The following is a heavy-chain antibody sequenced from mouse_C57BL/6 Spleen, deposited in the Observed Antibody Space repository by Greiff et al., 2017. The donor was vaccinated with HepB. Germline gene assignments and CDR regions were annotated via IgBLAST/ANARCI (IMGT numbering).Heavy chain of an antibody. Sequence: LVESGAELARPGASVKMSCKASGYTFTSYTMHWVKQRPGQGLEWIGYINPSSGYTKYNQKFKDKATLTADKSSSTAYMQLSSLTSEDSAVYYCARESPRLFDYWGQGTTLTVSS. CDR2: INPSSGYT. CDR1: GYTFTSYT. CDR3: ARESPRLFDY. D-gene: IGHD6-2*01. V-gene: IGHV1-4*01. J-gene: IGHJ2*01.